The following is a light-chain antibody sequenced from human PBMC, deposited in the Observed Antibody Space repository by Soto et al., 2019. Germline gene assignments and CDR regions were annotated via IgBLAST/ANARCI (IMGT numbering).Light chain of an antibody. V-gene: IGLV7-43*01. J-gene: IGLJ3*02. Sequence: QAVVTQEPSLTVSPGGTVTLTCAASTGAVTSGYYANWFQRKPGQAPGSLIYSTSNKQSWTPARFSGSLLGGKAALTLSSVQPEDEAEYYCLIYYGGAWVFGGGTKLTVL. CDR1: TGAVTSGYY. CDR2: STS. CDR3: LIYYGGAWV.